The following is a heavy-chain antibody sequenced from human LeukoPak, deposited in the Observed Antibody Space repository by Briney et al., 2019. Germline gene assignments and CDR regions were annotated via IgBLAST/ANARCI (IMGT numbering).Heavy chain of an antibody. D-gene: IGHD1-26*01. V-gene: IGHV3-7*01. CDR2: IKEDGSEK. CDR1: GFTFSTYW. CDR3: ARTLQWELPIHTFDS. J-gene: IGHJ4*02. Sequence: YPGGSLRLSCAASGFTFSTYWMSWVRQAPGKGLEWVANIKEDGSEKYYLDPVMRRFTISRDNAKNSLYLQMNSLRAEDTAVYFCARTLQWELPIHTFDSWGQGSRVTVSS.